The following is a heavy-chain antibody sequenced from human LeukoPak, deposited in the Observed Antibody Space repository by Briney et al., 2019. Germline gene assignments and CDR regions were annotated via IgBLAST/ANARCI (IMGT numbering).Heavy chain of an antibody. Sequence: PGGSLRLSCAASGFTFSSYAMSWVRQAPGKGLEWVSAITGSGVSTYYADSVKGRFAISRDNSKNTLYLQMNSLRAEDTAVYYCAKDSYSGTYYDYWGQGTLVTVSS. J-gene: IGHJ4*02. CDR1: GFTFSSYA. CDR3: AKDSYSGTYYDY. CDR2: ITGSGVST. V-gene: IGHV3-23*01. D-gene: IGHD1-26*01.